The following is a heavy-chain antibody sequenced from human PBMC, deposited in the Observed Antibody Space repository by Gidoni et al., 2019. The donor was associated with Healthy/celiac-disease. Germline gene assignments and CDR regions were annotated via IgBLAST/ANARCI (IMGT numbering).Heavy chain of an antibody. CDR2: IKSKTDGGTT. V-gene: IGHV3-15*01. D-gene: IGHD1-26*01. Sequence: EVQLVESGGGLVKPGGSLRLSCAASGFTFSNAWMSWVRQAPGKGLEWVGRIKSKTDGGTTDYAAPVKGRFTISRDDSKNTLYLQMNSLKTEDTAVYYCTTEISGSYPFDYWGQGTLVTVSS. J-gene: IGHJ4*02. CDR3: TTEISGSYPFDY. CDR1: GFTFSNAW.